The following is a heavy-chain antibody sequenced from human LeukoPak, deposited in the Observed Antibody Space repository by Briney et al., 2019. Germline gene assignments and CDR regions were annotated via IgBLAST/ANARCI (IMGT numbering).Heavy chain of an antibody. CDR1: GFTFSSYG. V-gene: IGHV3-30*03. D-gene: IGHD4-17*01. Sequence: PGGSLRLSCAASGFTFSSYGMHWVRQAPGKGLEWVAVISYDGSNKYYADSVKGRFTISRDNSKNTLYLQMNSLRAGDTAVYYCATDCGTRTSDFDYWGQGTLVTVSS. CDR2: ISYDGSNK. J-gene: IGHJ4*02. CDR3: ATDCGTRTSDFDY.